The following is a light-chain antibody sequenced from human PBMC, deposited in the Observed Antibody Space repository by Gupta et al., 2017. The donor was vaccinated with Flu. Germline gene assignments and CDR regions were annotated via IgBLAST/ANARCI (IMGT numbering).Light chain of an antibody. J-gene: IGLJ2*01. CDR2: ENN. V-gene: IGLV1-51*02. Sequence: QNVTISCSGSSYNIGNYYVSWYQQRPRTPPILLLYENNKRPSGIPDRFSGSKSGTSATLVITGHQTGDEADYYCGTLDSSLSALFGGGTRLTVL. CDR1: SYNIGNYY. CDR3: GTLDSSLSAL.